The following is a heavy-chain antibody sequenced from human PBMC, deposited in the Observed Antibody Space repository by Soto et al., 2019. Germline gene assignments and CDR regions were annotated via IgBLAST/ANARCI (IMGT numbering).Heavy chain of an antibody. CDR2: ISYDGSNK. V-gene: IGHV3-30-3*01. CDR3: ARDRGDYDSSGYYYGLFDY. CDR1: GFTFSSYA. D-gene: IGHD3-22*01. Sequence: QVQLVESGGGVVQPGRSLRLSCAASGFTFSSYAMHWARQAPGKGLEWVAVISYDGSNKYYADSVKGRFTISRDNSKNTLYLQMNSLRAEDTAVYYCARDRGDYDSSGYYYGLFDYWGQGTLVTVSS. J-gene: IGHJ4*02.